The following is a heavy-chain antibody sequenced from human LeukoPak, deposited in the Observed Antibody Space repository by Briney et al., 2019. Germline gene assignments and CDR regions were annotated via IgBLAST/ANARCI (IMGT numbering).Heavy chain of an antibody. J-gene: IGHJ4*02. Sequence: SETLSLTCAVSGGSISSSNWWSWVCQPPGKGLEWIGEIYHSGSTNYNPSLKSRVTISVDKSKNQFSLKLSSVTAADTAVYYCARALGSAIFGVAEIWGQGTLVTVSS. CDR2: IYHSGST. CDR3: ARALGSAIFGVAEI. CDR1: GGSISSSNW. V-gene: IGHV4-4*02. D-gene: IGHD3-3*01.